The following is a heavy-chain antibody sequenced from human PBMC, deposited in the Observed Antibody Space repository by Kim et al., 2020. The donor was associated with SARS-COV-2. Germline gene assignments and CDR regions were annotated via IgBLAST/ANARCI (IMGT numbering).Heavy chain of an antibody. J-gene: IGHJ4*02. Sequence: GRSLRLSCAASGFTFSSYWMHWVRQAPGKGLMWVSGINSDGSATTYADSVKGRFTISRDNAKNTLYLQMNSLRAEDTAVYYCATSRTYDYWGQGTLVTVSS. CDR2: INSDGSAT. D-gene: IGHD2-2*01. CDR1: GFTFSSYW. V-gene: IGHV3-74*01. CDR3: ATSRTYDY.